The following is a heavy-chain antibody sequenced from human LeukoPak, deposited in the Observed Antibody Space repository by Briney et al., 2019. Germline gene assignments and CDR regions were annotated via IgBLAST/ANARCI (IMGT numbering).Heavy chain of an antibody. D-gene: IGHD2-15*01. CDR1: GGSISSYY. Sequence: SETLSLTCTVSGGSISSYYWSWVRQPAGKGLEWIGRIYPSGSTNYNPSLKSRVPMSVDTSKNQFSLKLSSVTAADTAVYYCSRAYCSGGSCYWVIDEWGQGTLVTVSS. CDR3: SRAYCSGGSCYWVIDE. V-gene: IGHV4-4*07. J-gene: IGHJ4*02. CDR2: IYPSGST.